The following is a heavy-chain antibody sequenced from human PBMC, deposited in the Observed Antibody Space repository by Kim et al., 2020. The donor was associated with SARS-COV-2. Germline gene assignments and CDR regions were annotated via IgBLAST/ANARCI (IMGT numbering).Heavy chain of an antibody. J-gene: IGHJ4*02. Sequence: STNYNPSHKSRVTMSGDKSENQCVLTLGDVTAADTAVYYCAHGGYYSLDYWGQGILVTVSS. V-gene: IGHV4-4*02. D-gene: IGHD3-22*01. CDR3: AHGGYYSLDY. CDR2: ST.